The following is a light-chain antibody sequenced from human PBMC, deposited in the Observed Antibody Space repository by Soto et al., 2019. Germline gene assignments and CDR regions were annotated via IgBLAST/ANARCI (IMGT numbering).Light chain of an antibody. CDR2: GAS. CDR1: QSVSSSY. CDR3: QQGET. J-gene: IGKJ1*01. Sequence: EIVLTQSPGTLSLSPGERATLSCRASQSVSSSYLAWYQQKPGQPPRLLIYGASSRATGIPDRFSGSGSGTDFTLTISRLEPEDFAVYYCQQGETFGQGTKVEIK. V-gene: IGKV3-20*01.